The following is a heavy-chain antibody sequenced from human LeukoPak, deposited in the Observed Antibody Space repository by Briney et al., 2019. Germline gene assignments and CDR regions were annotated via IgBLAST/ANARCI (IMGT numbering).Heavy chain of an antibody. Sequence: SETLSLTCAVYGGSFSGYYWRWIRQPPGKGLEWIGEINHSGSTNYNPSLKSRVTISVDTSKNQFSLKLSSVTAADTAVYYCGRGVGRYYYYYYYMDVWGKGTTVTVSS. V-gene: IGHV4-34*01. CDR1: GGSFSGYY. J-gene: IGHJ6*03. D-gene: IGHD1-26*01. CDR3: GRGVGRYYYYYYYMDV. CDR2: INHSGST.